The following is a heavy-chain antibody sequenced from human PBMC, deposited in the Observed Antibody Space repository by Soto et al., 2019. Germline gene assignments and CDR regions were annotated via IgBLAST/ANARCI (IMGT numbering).Heavy chain of an antibody. D-gene: IGHD6-19*01. Sequence: QVHLQESGPGLVKPSETMSLTCTASGASIRNFSWNWVRQFPGKGLEWIGHIYNGERTNYNPSLKSRVTISVDTSKNQFSLKLSSVTVADTAVYYCAQTTGWPGVDYWGQGTLVAVSS. CDR3: AQTTGWPGVDY. V-gene: IGHV4-59*01. CDR1: GASIRNFS. CDR2: IYNGERT. J-gene: IGHJ4*02.